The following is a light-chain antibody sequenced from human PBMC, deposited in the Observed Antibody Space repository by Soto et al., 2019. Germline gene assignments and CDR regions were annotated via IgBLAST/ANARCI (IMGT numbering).Light chain of an antibody. J-gene: IGKJ5*01. CDR2: GAS. CDR3: QQYGRSPLVT. V-gene: IGKV3-20*01. CDR1: QSVSSSY. Sequence: EIVLTQSPGTLSLSPGGRATLSCRASQSVSSSYLAWYQQKPGQAPRLLIFGASSRATGVPDRFSGSGSGTDFTLTISRVEPEDFAVYYCQQYGRSPLVTFGQGTRLEIK.